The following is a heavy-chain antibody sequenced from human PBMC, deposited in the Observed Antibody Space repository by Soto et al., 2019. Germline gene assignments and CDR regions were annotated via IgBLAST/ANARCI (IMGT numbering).Heavy chain of an antibody. D-gene: IGHD6-6*01. J-gene: IGHJ2*01. CDR1: GGSISGGDYY. V-gene: IGHV4-30-4*08. CDR2: IYYSGST. Sequence: QVQLQESGPGLVKPSQTLSLTCTVSGGSISGGDYYWSWIRQHPGKGLEYIGYIYYSGSTYYNPSLKSRVTISVDTSKNQFSLKLSSVPAADTAVYYCASLYSSSIGCFDLWGRGTLVTVSS. CDR3: ASLYSSSIGCFDL.